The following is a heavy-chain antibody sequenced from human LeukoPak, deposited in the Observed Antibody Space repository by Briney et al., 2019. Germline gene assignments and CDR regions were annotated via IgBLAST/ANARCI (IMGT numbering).Heavy chain of an antibody. Sequence: QAGGSLRLSCAASGFTFSSYAMSWVRQAPGKGLEWVSGISGSGGRTNYADSVKGRFTISRDNSKNTLYLQMNSLRAEDTAVYYCAKRVPSRGSDAWGQGTMVTVSS. J-gene: IGHJ3*01. V-gene: IGHV3-23*01. CDR1: GFTFSSYA. CDR3: AKRVPSRGSDA. CDR2: ISGSGGRT. D-gene: IGHD3-10*01.